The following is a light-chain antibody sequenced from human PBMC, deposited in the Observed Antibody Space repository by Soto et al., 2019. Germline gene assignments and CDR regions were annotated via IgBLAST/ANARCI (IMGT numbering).Light chain of an antibody. V-gene: IGKV3-11*01. Sequence: EIGLTQSPATLSLSPGERATLSCMASQRVSSYLAWYQQKPGQAHRLLIYDASNRATGIPARFSGSGSGTDFTLTISSLEPEDFAVYYCQQRSNWPLTFGGGTKVEIK. CDR3: QQRSNWPLT. J-gene: IGKJ4*01. CDR2: DAS. CDR1: QRVSSY.